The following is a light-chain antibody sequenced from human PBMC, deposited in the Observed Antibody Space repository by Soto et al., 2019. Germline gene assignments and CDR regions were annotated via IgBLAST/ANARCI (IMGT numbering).Light chain of an antibody. V-gene: IGKV3-15*01. CDR1: QSVSSN. CDR2: GAS. Sequence: EIVMTQSPATLSVSPGERATLSCRASQSVSSNLAWYQQKPGQAPTLLIYGASTRATGIPARFSGSGSGTEFTLTISSLQSEDFAVYYCQHYNNWPPMAFGQGTKVEIK. CDR3: QHYNNWPPMA. J-gene: IGKJ1*01.